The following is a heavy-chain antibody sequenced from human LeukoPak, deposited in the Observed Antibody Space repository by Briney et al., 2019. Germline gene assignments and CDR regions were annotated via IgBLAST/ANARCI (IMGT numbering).Heavy chain of an antibody. CDR1: GFTFSTYW. V-gene: IGHV3-7*01. J-gene: IGHJ4*02. Sequence: PGGSLRLSCAASGFTFSTYWMTWVRQAPGKGLEWVAKINEDGSEKYYVDSVKGRFTISRDNAKNSLYLQMNSLRVEDTAVYYCASRAWLDYWGQGTLVTVSS. CDR3: ASRAWLDY. CDR2: INEDGSEK.